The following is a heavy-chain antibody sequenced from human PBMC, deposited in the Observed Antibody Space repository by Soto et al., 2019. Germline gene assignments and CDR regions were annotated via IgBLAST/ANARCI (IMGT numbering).Heavy chain of an antibody. V-gene: IGHV3-13*01. Sequence: GGSLRLSCAASGFTFSSYDMHWLRQATGKGLEWVSAIGTAGDTYYPGSVKGRFTISRENAKNSLYLQMNSLRAEDTAVYYCARDQGCSGGRCRRYYYGMDVWGQGTTVTVSS. CDR3: ARDQGCSGGRCRRYYYGMDV. CDR2: IGTAGDT. CDR1: GFTFSSYD. J-gene: IGHJ6*02. D-gene: IGHD2-15*01.